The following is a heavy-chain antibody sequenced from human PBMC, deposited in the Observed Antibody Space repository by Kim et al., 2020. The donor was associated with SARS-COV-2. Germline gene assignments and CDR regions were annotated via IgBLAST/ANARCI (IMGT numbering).Heavy chain of an antibody. CDR1: GGTFSSYA. D-gene: IGHD4-17*01. V-gene: IGHV1-69*13. CDR3: ARDLGWGSKIDYGGNS. Sequence: SVKVSCKASGGTFSSYAISWVRQAPGQGLEWMGGIIPIFGTANYAQKFQGRVTITADESTSPAYMELSSLRSEDTAVYYCARDLGWGSKIDYGGNSWGQGTLVTVSP. J-gene: IGHJ4*02. CDR2: IIPIFGTA.